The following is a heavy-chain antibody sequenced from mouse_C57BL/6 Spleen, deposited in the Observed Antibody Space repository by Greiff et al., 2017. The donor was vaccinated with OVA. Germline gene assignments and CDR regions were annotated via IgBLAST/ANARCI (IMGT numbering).Heavy chain of an antibody. J-gene: IGHJ4*01. CDR2: ISYDGSN. CDR1: GYSITSGYY. Sequence: VQLVESGPGLVKPSQSLSLTCSVTGYSITSGYYWNWIRQFPGNKPEWMGYISYDGSNNYNPSLKNRISITRDTSKNQFFLKLNSVTTEDTATYYCARERSLYAMDYWGQGTSVTVSS. CDR3: ARERSLYAMDY. D-gene: IGHD6-1*01. V-gene: IGHV3-6*01.